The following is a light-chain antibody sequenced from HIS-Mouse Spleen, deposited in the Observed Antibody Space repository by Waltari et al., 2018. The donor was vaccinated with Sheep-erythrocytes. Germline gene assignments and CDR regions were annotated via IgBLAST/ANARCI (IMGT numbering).Light chain of an antibody. Sequence: QSALTQPPSASGSPGQSVTISCTGTSSDVGGYNYVSWYQQHPGKAPKLMIYEVSKRPSGVPGRFSVSKSGNTASLTVSGLQAEDEADYYCSSYAGSNNYVFGTGTKVTVL. CDR1: SSDVGGYNY. J-gene: IGLJ1*01. V-gene: IGLV2-8*01. CDR2: EVS. CDR3: SSYAGSNNYV.